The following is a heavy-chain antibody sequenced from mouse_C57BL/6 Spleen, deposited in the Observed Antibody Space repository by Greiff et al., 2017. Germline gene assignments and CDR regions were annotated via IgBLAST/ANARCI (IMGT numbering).Heavy chain of an antibody. CDR1: GFTFSDYY. CDR3: AREGDDTCYFDY. D-gene: IGHD5-1-1*01. J-gene: IGHJ2*01. Sequence: EVKLMESEGGLVQPGSSMKLSCTASGFTFSDYYMAWVRQVPEKGLEWVANINYDGSSTYYLDSLKSRFIIARDNAKNILYLQMSILKSEDTATYYCAREGDDTCYFDYWGQGTTLTVSS. V-gene: IGHV5-16*01. CDR2: INYDGSST.